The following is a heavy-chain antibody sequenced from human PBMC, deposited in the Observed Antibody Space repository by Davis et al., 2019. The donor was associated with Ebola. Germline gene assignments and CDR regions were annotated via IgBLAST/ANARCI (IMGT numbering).Heavy chain of an antibody. CDR2: IIPILGIA. D-gene: IGHD6-19*01. Sequence: SVQVSCKASRGTFSSYTISWVRQPPGQGLEWMGRIIPILGIANYAQKFQGRVTITADKSTSTAYMELSSLRSEDTAVYYCARDLAVAGNDYWGQGTLVTVSS. J-gene: IGHJ4*02. CDR1: RGTFSSYT. CDR3: ARDLAVAGNDY. V-gene: IGHV1-69*04.